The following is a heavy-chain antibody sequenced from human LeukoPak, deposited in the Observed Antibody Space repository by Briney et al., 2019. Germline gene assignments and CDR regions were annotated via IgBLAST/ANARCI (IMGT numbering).Heavy chain of an antibody. D-gene: IGHD2-15*01. Sequence: SETLSLTCTVSGGSITSIRYYWGWIRQPPGKGLEWIGNIYYFGSTYYNPSLRSRVTISVDTSKNQFSLKLSSVTAADTALYYCARMTCGGGTCWWFDPWGQGTLVTVSS. CDR2: IYYFGST. CDR3: ARMTCGGGTCWWFDP. V-gene: IGHV4-39*01. J-gene: IGHJ5*02. CDR1: GGSITSIRYY.